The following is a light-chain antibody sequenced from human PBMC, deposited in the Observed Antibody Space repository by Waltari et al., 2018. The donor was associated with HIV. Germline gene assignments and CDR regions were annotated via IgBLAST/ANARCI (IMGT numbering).Light chain of an antibody. CDR2: SAS. Sequence: SSVLTQPPSVSVAPGQPATLTCGGKNIERKSVHWYQQQPGQASGLVICSASDRPPGIPERFSGSNSWNTATLTISRVGVGDEADYYCQVWDSTIDHVLFGGGTKLTVL. CDR3: QVWDSTIDHVL. J-gene: IGLJ2*01. V-gene: IGLV3-21*04. CDR1: NIERKS.